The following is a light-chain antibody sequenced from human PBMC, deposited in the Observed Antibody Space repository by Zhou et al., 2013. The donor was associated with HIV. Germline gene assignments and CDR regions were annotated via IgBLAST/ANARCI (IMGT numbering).Light chain of an antibody. J-gene: IGKJ4*01. V-gene: IGKV1-6*01. CDR3: QQAHSFPHT. CDR1: QAIRND. CDR2: AAS. Sequence: IQMTQSPSSLSASVGDSVTITCRPSQAIRNDLGWYQQKPGRAPKLLIYAASNLQTGVPSRFSGGGTGTDFTLTINNLQPEDFATYYCQQAHSFPHTFGGGTRVEI.